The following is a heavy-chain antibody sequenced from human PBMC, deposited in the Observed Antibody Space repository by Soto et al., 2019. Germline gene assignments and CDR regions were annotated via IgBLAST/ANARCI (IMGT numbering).Heavy chain of an antibody. CDR2: IHIGGDT. J-gene: IGHJ5*02. D-gene: IGHD2-15*01. CDR3: ARRRMQERSKRWYDP. Sequence: PSETLCLTYTVSGDPGNTHFWNWLRQPAGRGLEWIGHIHIGGDTTYNPSLESRVTMSLDMSKSQFYLELKSVTAADKAVYYCARRRMQERSKRWYDPSGPGTLGTGS. V-gene: IGHV4-4*07. CDR1: GDPGNTHF.